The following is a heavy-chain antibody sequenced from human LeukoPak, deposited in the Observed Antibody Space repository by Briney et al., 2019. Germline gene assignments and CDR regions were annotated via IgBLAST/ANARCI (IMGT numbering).Heavy chain of an antibody. CDR1: GFTFSRYW. V-gene: IGHV3-7*01. Sequence: GGSLRLSCAGSGFTFSRYWMSWVRQAPGKGLEWVANIKEDGSEKYYVASVKGRFTISRDNAKNSLYLQMNSVRAEDTAIYYCARDRYASLWGQGTLVTVSS. CDR3: ARDRYASL. D-gene: IGHD5-12*01. J-gene: IGHJ4*02. CDR2: IKEDGSEK.